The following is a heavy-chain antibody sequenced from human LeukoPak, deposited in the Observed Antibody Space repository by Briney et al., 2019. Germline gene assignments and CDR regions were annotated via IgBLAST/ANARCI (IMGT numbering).Heavy chain of an antibody. Sequence: ASVKVSCKASGYTFTSYDINWVRQATGQGLEWMGWMNPNSGNTGYAQKFQGRVTITRNTSISTAYMELSSLRSEDTAVYYCARDLSGPGYYYMDVWGKGTTVTVSS. D-gene: IGHD3-9*01. J-gene: IGHJ6*03. CDR1: GYTFTSYD. CDR3: ARDLSGPGYYYMDV. V-gene: IGHV1-8*03. CDR2: MNPNSGNT.